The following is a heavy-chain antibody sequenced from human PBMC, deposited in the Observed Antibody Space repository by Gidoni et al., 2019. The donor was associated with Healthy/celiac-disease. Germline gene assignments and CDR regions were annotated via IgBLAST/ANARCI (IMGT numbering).Heavy chain of an antibody. J-gene: IGHJ4*02. CDR2: IWYDGSNK. V-gene: IGHV3-33*01. Sequence: QVQLVESGGGVVQPGRSLRLSCAASGFTFSSYGMHWVRQAPGKGLEGVAVIWYDGSNKYYADAVKGRFTISRDNSKNTLYLQMNSLRAEDTAVYYCARDGIVGATVPYYFDYWGQGTLVTVSS. D-gene: IGHD1-26*01. CDR1: GFTFSSYG. CDR3: ARDGIVGATVPYYFDY.